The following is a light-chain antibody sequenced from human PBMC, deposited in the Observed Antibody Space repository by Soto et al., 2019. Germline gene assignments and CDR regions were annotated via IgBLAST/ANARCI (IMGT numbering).Light chain of an antibody. Sequence: GDRVTITCRASEDVNGWLAWYQQKPGTAPKLLIYDVSTLESGVPSRFSGSGSGTEFTLTINSLQPDDFATSYCQHYNSYPFTFGPGT. V-gene: IGKV1-5*01. CDR1: EDVNGW. J-gene: IGKJ3*01. CDR3: QHYNSYPFT. CDR2: DVS.